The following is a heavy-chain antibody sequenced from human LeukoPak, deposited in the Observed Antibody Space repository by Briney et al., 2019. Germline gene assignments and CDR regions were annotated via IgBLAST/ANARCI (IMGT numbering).Heavy chain of an antibody. Sequence: SDTLSLTCTVSGGSISSGGYYWSWIRQHPGKGLEWIGYIYYSGSTYYHPSLKSRVTISVDTSKNQFSLKLSSVTAADTAVYYCARDLGATVTNWFDPWGQGALVTVSS. CDR2: IYYSGST. CDR1: GGSISSGGYY. V-gene: IGHV4-31*03. CDR3: ARDLGATVTNWFDP. D-gene: IGHD4-17*01. J-gene: IGHJ5*02.